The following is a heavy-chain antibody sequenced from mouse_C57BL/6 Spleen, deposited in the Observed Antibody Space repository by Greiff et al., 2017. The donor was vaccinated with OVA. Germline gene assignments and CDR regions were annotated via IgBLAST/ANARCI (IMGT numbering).Heavy chain of an antibody. CDR3: ARGGGFAY. Sequence: QVQLKQSGPELVKPGASVKISCKASGYAFSSSWMNWVKQRPGKGLEWIGRIYPGDGDTNYNGKFKGKATLTADKSSSTAYMQLSSLTAEDSAVYFCARGGGFAYWGQGTLVTVSA. V-gene: IGHV1-82*01. CDR2: IYPGDGDT. CDR1: GYAFSSSW. J-gene: IGHJ3*01.